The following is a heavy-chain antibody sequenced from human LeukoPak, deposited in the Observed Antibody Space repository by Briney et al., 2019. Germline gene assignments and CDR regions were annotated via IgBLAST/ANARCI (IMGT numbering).Heavy chain of an antibody. Sequence: ASVKVSCKASGYTFTSYDINWVRQATGQGLEWVGWISGYNGDTNYAQKLQGRVTMTKDTSTSSVYMELRSLRSDDTAVYYCARDPSNSSGWKTWFDSWGQGTLVTVSS. D-gene: IGHD6-19*01. CDR1: GYTFTSYD. CDR3: ARDPSNSSGWKTWFDS. J-gene: IGHJ5*01. V-gene: IGHV1-18*01. CDR2: ISGYNGDT.